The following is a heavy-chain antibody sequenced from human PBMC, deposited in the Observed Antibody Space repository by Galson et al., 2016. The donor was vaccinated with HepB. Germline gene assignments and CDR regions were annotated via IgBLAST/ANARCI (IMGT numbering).Heavy chain of an antibody. J-gene: IGHJ3*02. D-gene: IGHD2/OR15-2a*01. Sequence: QSGAEVKKPGEALRISCQGSGYSFSSYWISWVRQMPGKGLEWIGKIDPSDSYTNYSPSFQGHVVISADKSISTAYLQWSSLEASDTAMYYCATASITFFQGIVRPDAFDIWGQGTMVTVSS. CDR1: GYSFSSYW. V-gene: IGHV5-10-1*01. CDR3: ATASITFFQGIVRPDAFDI. CDR2: IDPSDSYT.